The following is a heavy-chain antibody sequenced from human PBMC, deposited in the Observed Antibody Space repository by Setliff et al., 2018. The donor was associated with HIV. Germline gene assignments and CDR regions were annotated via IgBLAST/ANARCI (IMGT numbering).Heavy chain of an antibody. D-gene: IGHD3-3*01. Sequence: LSLTCTVSGGSISGAHYYWTWIRQPAGKGLEWIGRIYSSGSTNYNPSLKSRVTISIGTSKNQFSLKLSSVTAADTAVYYCAREATIFGVVMPYFDYWGQGTLVTRLL. CDR1: GGSISGAHYY. CDR2: IYSSGST. V-gene: IGHV4-61*02. J-gene: IGHJ4*02. CDR3: AREATIFGVVMPYFDY.